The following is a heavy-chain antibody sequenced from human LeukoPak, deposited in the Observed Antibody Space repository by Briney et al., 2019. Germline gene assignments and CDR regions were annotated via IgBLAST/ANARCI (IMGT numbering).Heavy chain of an antibody. V-gene: IGHV3-30*04. CDR3: ARAANMIASNMHFDY. CDR1: GFTFSSYA. D-gene: IGHD3-22*01. CDR2: ISYDGSHQ. J-gene: IGHJ4*02. Sequence: PGGSLRLSCAASGFTFSSYAMHWVRQAPDKGLEWVAVISYDGSHQYYADSVKGRFTISRDNSKNTLYLQINSLRPEDTAVFYCARAANMIASNMHFDYWGQGALVTASS.